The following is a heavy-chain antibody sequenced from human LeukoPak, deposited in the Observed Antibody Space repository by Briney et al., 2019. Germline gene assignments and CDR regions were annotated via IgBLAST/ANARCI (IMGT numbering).Heavy chain of an antibody. V-gene: IGHV3-23*01. CDR2: ISGSGGST. J-gene: IGHJ6*02. D-gene: IGHD2/OR15-2a*01. Sequence: GGSLRLSCAASGFTFSSYSMNWVRQAPGKGLEWVSAISGSGGSTYYADSVKGRFTISRDNSKNTLYLQMNSLRAEDTAVYYCAKDLSRLYYYYGMDVWGQGTTVTVSS. CDR3: AKDLSRLYYYYGMDV. CDR1: GFTFSSYS.